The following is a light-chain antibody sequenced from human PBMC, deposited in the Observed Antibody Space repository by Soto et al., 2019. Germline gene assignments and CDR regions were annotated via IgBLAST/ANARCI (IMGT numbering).Light chain of an antibody. Sequence: IQRTQSPSTLSASVGDRVTISCRASQPISNWLAWYQQKPGKAPKLLIYPAPSLESAVPPSLSHSGSGTQFTLTISSLQPEDFATYHCQEYDSFWTFGQGTKVDI. V-gene: IGKV1-5*01. CDR1: QPISNW. CDR2: PAP. CDR3: QEYDSFWT. J-gene: IGKJ1*01.